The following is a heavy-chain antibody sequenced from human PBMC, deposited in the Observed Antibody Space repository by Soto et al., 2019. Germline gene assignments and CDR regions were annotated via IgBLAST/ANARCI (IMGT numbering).Heavy chain of an antibody. CDR2: ISGSMEWDSYISGSSSTI. Sequence: EVQLVESGGALVQPGGSLRLSCAASGFIFSNYSMNWVRQAPGKGLEWVSYISGSMEWDSYISGSSSTIYYTDSVKGRFTISRDNAKNSLYLQMNSLRAEDTAVYYCARGVRNNYGYLPDPWGQGTLVTVSS. J-gene: IGHJ5*02. CDR1: GFIFSNYS. CDR3: ARGVRNNYGYLPDP. V-gene: IGHV3-48*01. D-gene: IGHD5-18*01.